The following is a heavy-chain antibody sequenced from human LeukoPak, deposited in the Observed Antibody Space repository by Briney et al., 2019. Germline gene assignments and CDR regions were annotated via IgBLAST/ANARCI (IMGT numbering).Heavy chain of an antibody. Sequence: PSETLSLTCTVSGGSTSSYYWSWIRQPPGKGLEWIGYIYYSGSTNYNPSLKSRVTISVDTSKNQFSLKLSSVTAADTAVYYCARGGSGSYDYWGQGTLVTVSS. CDR2: IYYSGST. D-gene: IGHD3-10*01. V-gene: IGHV4-59*01. CDR1: GGSTSSYY. CDR3: ARGGSGSYDY. J-gene: IGHJ4*02.